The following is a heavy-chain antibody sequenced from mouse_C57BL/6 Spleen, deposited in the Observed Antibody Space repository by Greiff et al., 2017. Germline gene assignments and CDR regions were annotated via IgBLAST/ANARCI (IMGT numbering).Heavy chain of an antibody. CDR3: ARVASWSYYFGY. CDR1: GYTFTDYY. J-gene: IGHJ2*01. Sequence: VQLQQSGPELVKPGASVKISCKASGYTFTDYYMNWVKQSHGKSLEWIGDINPNNGGTSYNQKFKGKATLTVDKSSSTAYLELRSLTSEDSAVYYCARVASWSYYFGYWGQGTTLTVSS. CDR2: INPNNGGT. D-gene: IGHD1-1*01. V-gene: IGHV1-26*01.